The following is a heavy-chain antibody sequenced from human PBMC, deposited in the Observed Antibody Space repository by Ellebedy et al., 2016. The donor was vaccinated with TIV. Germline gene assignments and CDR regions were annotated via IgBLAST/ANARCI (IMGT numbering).Heavy chain of an antibody. CDR3: AKLAGINSWYAEY. CDR2: ITHSGGCT. CDR1: GFTFTIFD. Sequence: PGGSLRLSCVASGFTFTIFDMSWVRQAPGKGLEWVSAITHSGGCTYYADSGRGRFTISRDNSINTLYLQMNSQRADDTAIYYSAKLAGINSWYAEYWGQGTLVTVSS. J-gene: IGHJ4*02. D-gene: IGHD6-13*01. V-gene: IGHV3-23*01.